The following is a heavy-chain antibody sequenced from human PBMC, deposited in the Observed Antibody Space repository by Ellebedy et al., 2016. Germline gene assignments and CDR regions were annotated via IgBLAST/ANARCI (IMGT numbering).Heavy chain of an antibody. CDR2: ISANSDIT. J-gene: IGHJ5*02. CDR3: RQGHYADL. CDR1: GLSFNTFF. Sequence: GESLKISXTAPGLSFNTFFMSWVRQAPGQGLEWVSTISANSDITRYADSVKGRFTVSRDNSRNTVYLRMNNLRVEDTALYYCRQGHYADLWGQGTLVTVSS. V-gene: IGHV3-23*01. D-gene: IGHD4-17*01.